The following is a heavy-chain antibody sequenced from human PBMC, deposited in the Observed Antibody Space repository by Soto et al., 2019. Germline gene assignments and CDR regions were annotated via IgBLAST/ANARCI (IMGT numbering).Heavy chain of an antibody. Sequence: QLQLQESGSGLVKPSQTLSLTCAVSGGSMRSGGYSWRWIRQPPGKGLEWIGYMYHSGNTYYSPSPMSRVTISVDRSKNQFSLKLTSVTAADTAVYYCARGTSWDYFDNWGQGALVTVSS. D-gene: IGHD6-13*01. CDR1: GGSMRSGGYS. V-gene: IGHV4-30-2*01. CDR2: MYHSGNT. J-gene: IGHJ4*02. CDR3: ARGTSWDYFDN.